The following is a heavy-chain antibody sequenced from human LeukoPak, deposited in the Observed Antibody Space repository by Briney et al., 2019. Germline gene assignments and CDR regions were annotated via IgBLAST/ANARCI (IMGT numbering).Heavy chain of an antibody. CDR2: IYYSGST. D-gene: IGHD4-17*01. Sequence: PSETLSLTCTVSGGSISSSSYYWGWIRQPPGKGLEWIGSIYYSGSTYYNPSLKSRVTISVDTSKNQFSLKLSSVTAADTAVYYCARWSSGTVTTDAFDIWGQGTMVTVSS. CDR1: GGSISSSSYY. V-gene: IGHV4-39*07. J-gene: IGHJ3*02. CDR3: ARWSSGTVTTDAFDI.